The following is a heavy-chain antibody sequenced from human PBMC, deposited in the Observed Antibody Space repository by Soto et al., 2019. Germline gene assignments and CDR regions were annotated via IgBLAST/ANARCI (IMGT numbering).Heavy chain of an antibody. D-gene: IGHD5-12*01. Sequence: QVQLVQSGAEVKKPGSSVTVSCKASGGTFSSYPISWVRQAPGQGLEWMGGIIPIFGTANYAQKFQGRVTITADESPXTAYMELSSLRSEDTAVYYCARGNHRWLQLWYFDLWGRGTLVTVSS. CDR2: IIPIFGTA. CDR3: ARGNHRWLQLWYFDL. V-gene: IGHV1-69*12. CDR1: GGTFSSYP. J-gene: IGHJ2*01.